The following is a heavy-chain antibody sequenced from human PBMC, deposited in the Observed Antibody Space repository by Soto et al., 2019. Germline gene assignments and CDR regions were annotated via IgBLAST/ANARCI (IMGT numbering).Heavy chain of an antibody. CDR2: IYTSGST. CDR1: GGSISSYY. CDR3: ARVIAVAGIAPLHV. V-gene: IGHV4-4*07. Sequence: SETLSLTCTVSGGSISSYYWSWIRQPAGKGLEWIGRIYTSGSTNYNPSLKSRVTMSVDTSKDQFSLKLSSVTAADTAVYYCARVIAVAGIAPLHVWGQGTTVTVSS. J-gene: IGHJ6*02. D-gene: IGHD6-19*01.